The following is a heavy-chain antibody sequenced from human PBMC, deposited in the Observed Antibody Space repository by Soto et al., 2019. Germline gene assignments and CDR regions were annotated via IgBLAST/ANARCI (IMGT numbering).Heavy chain of an antibody. V-gene: IGHV1-18*01. CDR1: GYTFTNYG. Sequence: ASVKVSCKASGYTFTNYGLSWGRQAPGQGLEWMGWISTDKGYTNYAQKLQGRVTMTTDTSTSTAYMELRSLRSDDTAVYYCERSGHDYGDYNWYFDLWGRGTLVTVSS. CDR2: ISTDKGYT. D-gene: IGHD4-17*01. J-gene: IGHJ2*01. CDR3: ERSGHDYGDYNWYFDL.